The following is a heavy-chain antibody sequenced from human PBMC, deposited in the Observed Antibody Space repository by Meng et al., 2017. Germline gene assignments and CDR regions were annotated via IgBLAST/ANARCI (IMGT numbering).Heavy chain of an antibody. CDR3: ARVPLSYYYDSSGYYYYFDY. CDR1: GFTFDDYG. J-gene: IGHJ4*02. Sequence: GESLKISCAASGFTFDDYGMSWVRQAPGKGLEWVSGINWNGGSTGYADSVKGRFTISRDNAKNSLYLQMNSLRAEDTAVYYCARVPLSYYYDSSGYYYYFDYWGQGTLVTVSS. CDR2: INWNGGST. D-gene: IGHD3-22*01. V-gene: IGHV3-20*04.